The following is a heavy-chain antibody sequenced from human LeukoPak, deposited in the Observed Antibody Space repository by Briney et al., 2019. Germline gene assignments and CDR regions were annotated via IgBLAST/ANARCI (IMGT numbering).Heavy chain of an antibody. CDR1: GYTFSGYY. D-gene: IGHD6-6*01. V-gene: IGHV1-2*02. J-gene: IGHJ4*02. Sequence: ASVKLSCKASGYTFSGYYMHWVRHAPGQGHEWMGWINPNSGGTNYAQKFQGRVTMTRDTSISTAYMELIRLRSADTAVYYCARVGRAFTARSSFFDYLGQGTLVTVSS. CDR2: INPNSGGT. CDR3: ARVGRAFTARSSFFDY.